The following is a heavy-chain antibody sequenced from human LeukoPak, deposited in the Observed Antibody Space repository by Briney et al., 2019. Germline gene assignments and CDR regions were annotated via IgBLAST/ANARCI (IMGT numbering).Heavy chain of an antibody. CDR2: ITSSSYI. D-gene: IGHD6-13*01. CDR3: ARASAGTLDLLDY. V-gene: IGHV3-21*01. CDR1: GFTFSSYR. Sequence: GGSLRLSCAASGFTFSSYRMNWVRQAPGKGLEWVSSITSSSYIYYADSLKGRFIISRDNAKNSLYLQMNSLRVEDTAVYYCARASAGTLDLLDYWGQGTLVTVSS. J-gene: IGHJ4*02.